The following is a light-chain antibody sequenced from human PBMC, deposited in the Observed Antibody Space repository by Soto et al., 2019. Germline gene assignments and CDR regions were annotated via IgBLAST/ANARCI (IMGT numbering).Light chain of an antibody. Sequence: IVLTQSPCTLSLSPGERATLCCRSCQIVSNNYLAWYQQKPGQAPRLLIYGASTRATGTPARFSGSGSGTEFTLTISSLQSEDFAVYYCQQYIRWPLTFGGGTKVDI. CDR2: GAS. V-gene: IGKV3-15*01. CDR3: QQYIRWPLT. J-gene: IGKJ4*01. CDR1: QIVSNN.